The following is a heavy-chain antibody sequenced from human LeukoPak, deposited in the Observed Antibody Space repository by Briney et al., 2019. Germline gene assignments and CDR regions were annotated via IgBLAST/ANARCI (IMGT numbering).Heavy chain of an antibody. J-gene: IGHJ4*02. CDR1: GFTFSRYG. CDR3: AQGGDSFDY. Sequence: PGRSLRLSCAASGFTFSRYGMHWVRQAPGKGLEWVSAISGSGGSTYYADSVKGRFTISRDNSKNTLYLQMNSLRAEDTAVYYCAQGGDSFDYWGQGTLVTVSS. CDR2: ISGSGGST. V-gene: IGHV3-23*01.